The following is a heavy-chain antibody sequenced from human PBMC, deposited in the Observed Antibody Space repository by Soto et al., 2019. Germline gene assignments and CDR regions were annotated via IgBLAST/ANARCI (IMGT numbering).Heavy chain of an antibody. J-gene: IGHJ5*02. CDR3: ARDKGWNGDDGLWWFDP. CDR2: IYYSGST. D-gene: IGHD1-1*01. V-gene: IGHV4-31*03. Sequence: QVQLQESGPGLVKPSQTLSLTCTVSGGSISSGGYYWSWIRQHSGKGLEWIGYIYYSGSTYYNPSLKSRVTISVDTSKNQFSLKLSSVTSADTAVYYCARDKGWNGDDGLWWFDPWGQGTLVTVSS. CDR1: GGSISSGGYY.